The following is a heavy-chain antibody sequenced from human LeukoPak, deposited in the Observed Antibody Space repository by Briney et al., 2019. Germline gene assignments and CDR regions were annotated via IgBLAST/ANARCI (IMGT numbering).Heavy chain of an antibody. V-gene: IGHV4-34*01. CDR2: INHSGST. Sequence: SETLSLTCAVYGGSFSGYYWSWIRQPPGKGLEWIGEINHSGSTNYNPSLKSRVTISVDTSKNQFSLKLSSVTAADTAVYYCARGGPLGFDPWGQGTLVTVSS. CDR1: GGSFSGYY. J-gene: IGHJ5*02. CDR3: ARGGPLGFDP.